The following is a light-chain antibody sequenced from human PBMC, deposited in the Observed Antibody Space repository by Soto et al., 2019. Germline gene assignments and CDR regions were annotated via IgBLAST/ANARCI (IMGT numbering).Light chain of an antibody. CDR3: SSYTTTSTYV. V-gene: IGLV2-14*01. CDR2: EVS. CDR1: SSDVGGYNS. J-gene: IGLJ1*01. Sequence: QSALTQPASVSGSPGQSITISCTGTSSDVGGYNSVSWYQQHPRKAPKLIIYEVSDRPSGVSNRFSGSTSGNTASLTISGLQADDEADYSCSSYTTTSTYVFGTGTKVTVL.